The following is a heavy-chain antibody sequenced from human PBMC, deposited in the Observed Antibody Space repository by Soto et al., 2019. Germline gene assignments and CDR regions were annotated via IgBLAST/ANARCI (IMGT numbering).Heavy chain of an antibody. Sequence: PGGSLRLSCAASGFTFSSYAMSWVRQAPGKGLEWVSAISGSGGSTYYADSVKGRFTISRDNSKNTLYLQMNSLRAEDTAVDYGAKKGGEWLGRYYFDYWGQGTLVTVSS. D-gene: IGHD6-19*01. CDR3: AKKGGEWLGRYYFDY. V-gene: IGHV3-23*01. J-gene: IGHJ4*02. CDR1: GFTFSSYA. CDR2: ISGSGGST.